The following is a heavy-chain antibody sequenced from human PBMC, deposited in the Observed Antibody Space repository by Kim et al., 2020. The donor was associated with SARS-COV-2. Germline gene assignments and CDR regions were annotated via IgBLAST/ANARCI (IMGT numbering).Heavy chain of an antibody. CDR2: MYHSGST. CDR3: ARDTGYSPDY. V-gene: IGHV4-31*03. Sequence: SETLSLTCSVSGGSISSGGHYWSWIRQHPGKDLEWIGYMYHSGSTYYNPSLKSRVTISVDTSKNQFSLNLSSVTAADTAVYYCARDTGYSPDYWGQGTLVTVSS. D-gene: IGHD2-21*01. J-gene: IGHJ4*02. CDR1: GGSISSGGHY.